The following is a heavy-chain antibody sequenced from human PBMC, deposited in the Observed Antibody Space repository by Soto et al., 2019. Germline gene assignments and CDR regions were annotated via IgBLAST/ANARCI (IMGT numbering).Heavy chain of an antibody. Sequence: QVQLVQSGAEVKKPGASVKVSCKASGYTFTSYDINWVRQATGQGLEWMGWMNPNSGNTGYAKKFQGRVTMTRNTSISTAYMELSSLRSEDTAVYYCARNVRRVAARPLGYWGQGTLVTVSS. V-gene: IGHV1-8*01. J-gene: IGHJ4*02. CDR3: ARNVRRVAARPLGY. CDR1: GYTFTSYD. CDR2: MNPNSGNT. D-gene: IGHD6-6*01.